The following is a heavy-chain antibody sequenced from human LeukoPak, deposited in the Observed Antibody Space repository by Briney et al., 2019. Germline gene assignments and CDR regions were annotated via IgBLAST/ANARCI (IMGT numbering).Heavy chain of an antibody. V-gene: IGHV3-23*01. CDR3: AKDDAWGRYKD. Sequence: GGSLRLSCAASGFTFSSYAMSWVRQAPGKGLEWVSAFSGSGGSTYYADSVKGRFTISRDNSKNTVSLQMNSLRGEDTAVYYCAKDDAWGRYKDWGQGTLVTVSS. CDR1: GFTFSSYA. D-gene: IGHD3-16*01. CDR2: FSGSGGST. J-gene: IGHJ1*01.